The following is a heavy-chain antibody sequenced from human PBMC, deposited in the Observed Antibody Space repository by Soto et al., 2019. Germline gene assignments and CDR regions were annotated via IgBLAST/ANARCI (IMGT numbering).Heavy chain of an antibody. J-gene: IGHJ4*02. CDR1: GGTVSNYA. D-gene: IGHD2-2*02. CDR2: IIPIFGTS. Sequence: VQLVQSGAEVKKPGSSVKVSCKASGGTVSNYALSWVRQAPGQGLEWMGGIIPIFGTSNYAQKFQGRVTITADESTNTAYIDLSSLRSDDTAVYYCAREGRGKKAGYNGLVSLGYWGQGTPVTVSS. CDR3: AREGRGKKAGYNGLVSLGY. V-gene: IGHV1-69*01.